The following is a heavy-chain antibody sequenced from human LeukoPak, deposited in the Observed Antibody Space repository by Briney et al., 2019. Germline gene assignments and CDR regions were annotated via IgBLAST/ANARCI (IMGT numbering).Heavy chain of an antibody. CDR2: ISAYNDNT. CDR1: GYTFTCYG. D-gene: IGHD1-26*01. V-gene: IGHV1-18*01. J-gene: IGHJ5*02. CDR3: ARVGGTTRGNRWFDP. Sequence: GASVKVSRKASGYTFTCYGLSWVRQAPGQGLEWMGWISAYNDNTNYAQKLQGRVSMTTDTSTSTAYMELRSLRSDDTAVYYCARVGGTTRGNRWFDPWGQGTLVTVSS.